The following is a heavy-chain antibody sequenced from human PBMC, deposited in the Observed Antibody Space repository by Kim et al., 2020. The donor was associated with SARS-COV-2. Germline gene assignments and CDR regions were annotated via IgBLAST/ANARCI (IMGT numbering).Heavy chain of an antibody. Sequence: GESLKISCKGSGYSFTSYWISWVRQMPGNGLEWMGRIDPSDSYTNYSPSFQGHVTISADKSISTAYLQWSSLKASDTAMYYCARHHHYDILTGSVAEVDYWGQGTLVTVSS. V-gene: IGHV5-10-1*01. D-gene: IGHD3-9*01. CDR1: GYSFTSYW. J-gene: IGHJ4*02. CDR3: ARHHHYDILTGSVAEVDY. CDR2: IDPSDSYT.